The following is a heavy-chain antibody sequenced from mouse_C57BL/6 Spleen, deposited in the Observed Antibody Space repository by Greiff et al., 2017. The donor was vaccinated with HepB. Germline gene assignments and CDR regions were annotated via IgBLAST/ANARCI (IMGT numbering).Heavy chain of an antibody. V-gene: IGHV3-6*01. J-gene: IGHJ4*01. CDR1: GYSITSGYY. Sequence: EVKLVESGPGLVKPSQSLSLTCSVTGYSITSGYYWNWIRQFPGNKLEWMGYISYDGSNNYNPSLKNRISITRDTSKNQFFLKLNSVTTEDTATYYCAREGITTVVAPGAMDYWGQGTSVTVSS. CDR2: ISYDGSN. CDR3: AREGITTVVAPGAMDY. D-gene: IGHD1-1*01.